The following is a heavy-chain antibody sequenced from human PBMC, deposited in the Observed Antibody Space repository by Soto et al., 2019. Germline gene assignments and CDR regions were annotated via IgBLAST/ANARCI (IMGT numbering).Heavy chain of an antibody. CDR1: GFTFSSYA. V-gene: IGHV3-23*01. D-gene: IGHD2-15*01. Sequence: SGGSLRLSCAASGFTFSSYAMSWVRQAPGKGLEWVSAISGTAGDTYYPGSVKGRFTISRENAKNSLYLQMNSLRAEDTAVYYCARGRLISLYYFDYWGQGTLVTVSS. CDR2: ISGTAGDT. CDR3: ARGRLISLYYFDY. J-gene: IGHJ4*02.